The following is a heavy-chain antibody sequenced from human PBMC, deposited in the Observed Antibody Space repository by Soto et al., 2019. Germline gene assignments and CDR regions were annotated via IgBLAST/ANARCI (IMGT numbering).Heavy chain of an antibody. CDR1: GFIFSGHT. Sequence: GGSLRLSCAASGFIFSGHTMSWVRQAPGTGLEWVSSIDQTGAYTNYAESVKGRFTISRDNSRNTLDLQMNSLRAADTALYHCVSWIFAHFDHWGQGTPVTVSS. J-gene: IGHJ4*02. D-gene: IGHD3-3*01. V-gene: IGHV3-23*05. CDR2: IDQTGAYT. CDR3: VSWIFAHFDH.